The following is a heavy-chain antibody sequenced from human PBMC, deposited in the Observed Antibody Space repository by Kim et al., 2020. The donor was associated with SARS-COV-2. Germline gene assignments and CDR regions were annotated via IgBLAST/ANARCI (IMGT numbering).Heavy chain of an antibody. D-gene: IGHD4-17*01. Sequence: SLKSRVIISVDTSKNQFSLRLSSVTAADTAVYYCARLKSDGDHVHWYFDLWGRGTLVTVSS. J-gene: IGHJ2*01. CDR3: ARLKSDGDHVHWYFDL. V-gene: IGHV4-59*08.